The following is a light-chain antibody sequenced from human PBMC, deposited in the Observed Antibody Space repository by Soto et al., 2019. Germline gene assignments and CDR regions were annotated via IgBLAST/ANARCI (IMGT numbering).Light chain of an antibody. J-gene: IGKJ2*01. CDR3: QQHGSSPT. Sequence: EIVLTQSPGTLSLSPGERATLSCRASQSVSSSYLAWYQQKPGQAPRLLIYGASSRATGIPDRFSGSGSGTYFTLTISRLEPEDFAVYYCQQHGSSPTFGQGTKLEIK. V-gene: IGKV3-20*01. CDR1: QSVSSSY. CDR2: GAS.